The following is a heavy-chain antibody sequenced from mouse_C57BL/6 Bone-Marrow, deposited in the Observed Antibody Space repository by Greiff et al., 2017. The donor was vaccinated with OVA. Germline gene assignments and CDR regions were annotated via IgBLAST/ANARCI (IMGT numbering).Heavy chain of an antibody. D-gene: IGHD3-2*02. V-gene: IGHV1-76*01. CDR3: AREGDSSGTWFAY. CDR2: IYPGSGNT. CDR1: GYTFTDYY. J-gene: IGHJ3*01. Sequence: QVQLQQSGAELVRPGASVKLSCKASGYTFTDYYINWVKQRPGQGLEWIARIYPGSGNTYYNEKFKGKATLTAEKSSSTANMQLSSLTSEDSAVYFCAREGDSSGTWFAYWGQGTLVTVSA.